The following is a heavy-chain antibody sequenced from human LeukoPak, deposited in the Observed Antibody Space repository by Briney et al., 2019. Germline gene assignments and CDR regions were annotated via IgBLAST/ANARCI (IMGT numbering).Heavy chain of an antibody. Sequence: GGSLRLSCAASGFTFSSYSMNWVRQAPGKGLEWVSSMSSSSSYIYYADSVKGRFTISRDNSKNTLYLQMTSLRAEDTAVYSCARAPLWGQGTMVTVSS. V-gene: IGHV3-21*04. CDR2: MSSSSSYI. CDR1: GFTFSSYS. J-gene: IGHJ3*01. CDR3: ARAPL.